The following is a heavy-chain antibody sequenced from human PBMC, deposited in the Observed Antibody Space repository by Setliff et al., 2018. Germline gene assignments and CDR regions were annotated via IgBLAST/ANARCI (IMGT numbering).Heavy chain of an antibody. J-gene: IGHJ4*02. CDR1: GYRFTNYW. Sequence: RGESLKISCRGSGYRFTNYWIGWVRQMPGKGLEWMGIIYPGDSDTRYSPSFQGLVTFSADKAISTAYLQWSSLKASDTAIYYCAIIDDAIMDLDYWGQGTLVTVSS. V-gene: IGHV5-51*01. D-gene: IGHD3-16*01. CDR2: IYPGDSDT. CDR3: AIIDDAIMDLDY.